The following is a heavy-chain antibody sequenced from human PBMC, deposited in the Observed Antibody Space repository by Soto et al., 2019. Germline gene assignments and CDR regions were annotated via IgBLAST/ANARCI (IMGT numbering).Heavy chain of an antibody. CDR3: AKDLPFWSGYYAGADAFDI. CDR2: ISGSGGST. V-gene: IGHV3-23*01. J-gene: IGHJ3*02. Sequence: GGSLRLSCAASGFTFSSYAMSWVRQAPGKGLEWVSAISGSGGSTYYADSVKGRFTISRDNSKNTLYLQMNSLRAEDTAVYYCAKDLPFWSGYYAGADAFDIWGQGTMVTVSS. D-gene: IGHD3-3*01. CDR1: GFTFSSYA.